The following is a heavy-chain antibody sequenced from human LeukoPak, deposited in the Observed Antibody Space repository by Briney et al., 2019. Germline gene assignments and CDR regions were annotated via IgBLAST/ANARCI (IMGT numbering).Heavy chain of an antibody. Sequence: SETLSLTCTVSGGSISSSNYYWGWIRQPPGKGLEWIGSLYYSGSTYYNPSLKSRVTVSVDTSKNQFSLKLSSVTAADTAVYYCARGRGAAGLNYWGPGTLVTVSS. V-gene: IGHV4-39*01. D-gene: IGHD6-13*01. CDR1: GGSISSSNYY. J-gene: IGHJ4*02. CDR2: LYYSGST. CDR3: ARGRGAAGLNY.